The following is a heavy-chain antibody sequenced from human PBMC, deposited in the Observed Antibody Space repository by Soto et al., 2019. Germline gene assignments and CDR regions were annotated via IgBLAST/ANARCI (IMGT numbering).Heavy chain of an antibody. J-gene: IGHJ4*02. CDR1: GFTFNNHG. Sequence: GGSLRLSGAGSGFTFNNHGIHWVRQAPGKGLEWVADISYDGNNKYYADSVKGRFTISRDNSKNTLYLQMNSLRAEDTAVYYCARYYYDSSGYYPLWGQGTLVTVSS. D-gene: IGHD3-22*01. CDR3: ARYYYDSSGYYPL. CDR2: ISYDGNNK. V-gene: IGHV3-30*03.